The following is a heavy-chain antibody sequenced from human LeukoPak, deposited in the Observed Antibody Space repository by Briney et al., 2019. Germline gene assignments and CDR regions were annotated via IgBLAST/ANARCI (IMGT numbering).Heavy chain of an antibody. D-gene: IGHD6-19*01. V-gene: IGHV3-30*18. J-gene: IGHJ4*02. CDR1: GFTFSSYG. CDR3: AKDREQWLVGGSSFDY. CDR2: ISYDGSNK. Sequence: RRSLRLSCAALGFTFSSYGVDWVRPAPGKGLGWVEVISYDGSNKYYANSVKGRFTISRDNSKNTLYLQMNSLRAEDTAVYYCAKDREQWLVGGSSFDYWGQGTLVTVSS.